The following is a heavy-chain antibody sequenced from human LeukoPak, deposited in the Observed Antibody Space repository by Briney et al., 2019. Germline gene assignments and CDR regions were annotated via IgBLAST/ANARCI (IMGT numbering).Heavy chain of an antibody. J-gene: IGHJ4*02. V-gene: IGHV4-39*01. CDR1: GGSISSSSYY. CDR2: IYYSGST. CDR3: ARLAHGDYVRLGYYYFDY. Sequence: PSGTLSLTCTVSGGSISSSSYYWGWIRQPPGKGLEWIGSIYYSGSTYYNPSLKSRVTISVDTSKNQFSLKLSSVTATDTAVYYCARLAHGDYVRLGYYYFDYWGQGTLVTVSS. D-gene: IGHD4-17*01.